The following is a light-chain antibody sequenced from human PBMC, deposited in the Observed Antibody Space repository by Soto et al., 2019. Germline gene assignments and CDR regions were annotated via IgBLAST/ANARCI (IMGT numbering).Light chain of an antibody. Sequence: DVVMTQTPLSLSVAPGQPASISCKSSQSLLHITGETFLFWYLQKPGQSPQLLIYEVSTRVSGVPDRFSGSGSGTDFTLTISSLQAEDVAVYYCQQYYSTPLTFGGGTKV. J-gene: IGKJ4*01. CDR2: EVS. V-gene: IGKV2-29*01. CDR1: QSLLHITGETF. CDR3: QQYYSTPLT.